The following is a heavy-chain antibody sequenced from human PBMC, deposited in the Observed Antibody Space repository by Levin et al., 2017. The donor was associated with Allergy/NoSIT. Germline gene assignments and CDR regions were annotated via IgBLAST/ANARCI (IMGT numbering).Heavy chain of an antibody. J-gene: IGHJ1*01. Sequence: KISCKASGGTFSSYAISWVRQAPGQGLEWMGGIIPIFGTANYAQKFQGRVTITADESTSTAYMELSSLRSEDTAVYYCAREYSSGWAGFQHWGQGTLVTVSS. CDR2: IIPIFGTA. CDR1: GGTFSSYA. D-gene: IGHD6-19*01. V-gene: IGHV1-69*01. CDR3: AREYSSGWAGFQH.